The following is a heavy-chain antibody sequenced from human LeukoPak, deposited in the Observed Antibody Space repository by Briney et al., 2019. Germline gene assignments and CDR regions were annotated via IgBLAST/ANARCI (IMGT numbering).Heavy chain of an antibody. D-gene: IGHD6-13*01. Sequence: GASVKVSCKASGGTFSSYAISWVRQAPGQGLEWMGGIIPIFGTANYAQKFQGRVTITADESTSTAYMELSSLRSEDTAVYYCARDHHRNLGIAAAGTVFDPWGQGTLVTVSS. CDR3: ARDHHRNLGIAAAGTVFDP. V-gene: IGHV1-69*13. CDR1: GGTFSSYA. CDR2: IIPIFGTA. J-gene: IGHJ5*02.